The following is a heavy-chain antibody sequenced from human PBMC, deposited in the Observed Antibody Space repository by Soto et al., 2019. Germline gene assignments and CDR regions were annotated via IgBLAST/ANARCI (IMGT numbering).Heavy chain of an antibody. D-gene: IGHD2-15*01. V-gene: IGHV3-30-3*01. CDR1: GFTFSSYA. J-gene: IGHJ4*02. Sequence: QVQLVESGGSVVQPGRSLRLSCAASGFTFSSYAMHWVRQAPGKGLEWVAVISYDGSNKYYADSVKGRFTISRDNSKNTLYLQMNSLRAEDTAVYYCAKILTRGEPPFDYWGQGTLVTVSS. CDR2: ISYDGSNK. CDR3: AKILTRGEPPFDY.